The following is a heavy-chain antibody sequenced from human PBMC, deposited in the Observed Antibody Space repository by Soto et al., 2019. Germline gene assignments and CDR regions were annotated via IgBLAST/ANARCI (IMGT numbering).Heavy chain of an antibody. Sequence: PSETLSLTCAVYGGSFSGYYWSWIRQPPGKGLGRIGEINHSGSTNYNPSLTSRVTISVXXXXXXIXLXLXXXTAADTAVYYCARLNMIVVSGYYNGMDVWRQGTT. CDR2: INHSGST. CDR1: GGSFSGYY. CDR3: ARLNMIVVSGYYNGMDV. V-gene: IGHV4-34*01. D-gene: IGHD3-22*01. J-gene: IGHJ6*02.